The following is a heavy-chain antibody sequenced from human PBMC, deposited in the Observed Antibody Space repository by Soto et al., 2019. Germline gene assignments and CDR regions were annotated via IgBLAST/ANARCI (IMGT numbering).Heavy chain of an antibody. D-gene: IGHD3-22*01. CDR1: GFTVSSNY. V-gene: IGHV3-53*01. CDR2: IYSGGST. J-gene: IGHJ4*02. CDR3: AREPNDSSGYYDY. Sequence: EVQLVESGGGLIQPGGSLRLSCAASGFTVSSNYMSWVRQAPGKGLEWVSVIYSGGSTYYADSVKGRFTISRDNSKNTLYLQMNSLRAEDTAVYYCAREPNDSSGYYDYWGQGTLVTVSS.